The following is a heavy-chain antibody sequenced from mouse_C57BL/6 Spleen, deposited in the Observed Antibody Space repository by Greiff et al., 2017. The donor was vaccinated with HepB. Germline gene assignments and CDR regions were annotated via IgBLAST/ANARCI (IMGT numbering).Heavy chain of an antibody. V-gene: IGHV1-19*01. CDR2: INPYNGGT. J-gene: IGHJ4*01. CDR1: GYTFTDYY. D-gene: IGHD2-1*01. Sequence: EVQLQQSGPVLVKPGASVKMSCKASGYTFTDYYMNWVKQSHGKSLEWIGVINPYNGGTSYNQKFKGKATLTVDKSSSTAYMELNSLTSEDSAVYYCARGDGNYAGGAMDYWGQGTSVTVSS. CDR3: ARGDGNYAGGAMDY.